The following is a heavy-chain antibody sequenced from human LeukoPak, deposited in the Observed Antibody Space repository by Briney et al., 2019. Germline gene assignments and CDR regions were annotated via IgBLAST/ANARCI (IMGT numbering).Heavy chain of an antibody. CDR1: GGSISSYY. J-gene: IGHJ4*02. D-gene: IGHD3-22*01. V-gene: IGHV4-59*01. CDR2: IYYSGST. CDR3: ARGSYYYDSSGYGY. Sequence: SETLSLTCTVSGGSISSYYWSWIRQPPGKGLEWIGYIYYSGSTNYNPSLKSRVTISVDTSKNQFSLKLSSVTAADTAVYYCARGSYYYDSSGYGYWGQGTLVTVSS.